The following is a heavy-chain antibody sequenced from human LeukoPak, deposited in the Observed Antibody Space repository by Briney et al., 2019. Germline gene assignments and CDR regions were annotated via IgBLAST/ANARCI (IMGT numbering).Heavy chain of an antibody. J-gene: IGHJ4*02. V-gene: IGHV3-7*03. CDR2: IKLDGSEK. CDR3: ARDQYDTWSRRGNFDS. D-gene: IGHD3-3*01. Sequence: GGSLRLSCVAPGFNFGKYWMSWVRQAPGKGLEWVANIKLDGSEKNYVDSVKGRFTISRDNTKNSLYLQMNSLRVEDTAVFYCARDQYDTWSRRGNFDSWGQGTLVIVSS. CDR1: GFNFGKYW.